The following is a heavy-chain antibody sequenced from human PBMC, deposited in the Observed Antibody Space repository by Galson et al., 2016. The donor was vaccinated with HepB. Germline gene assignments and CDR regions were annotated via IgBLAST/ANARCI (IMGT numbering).Heavy chain of an antibody. CDR2: IYYDGSS. Sequence: TLSLTCAVYGGSFSGYYWSWLRQHPEKGLEWIGYIYYDGSSFYNPSLQSRVSISPDTSKNQFSLRLTSVTAADAAVYYCARCKVGASTPFDYWGQGTLVTVSS. CDR1: GGSFSGYY. D-gene: IGHD1-26*01. J-gene: IGHJ4*02. V-gene: IGHV4-31*11. CDR3: ARCKVGASTPFDY.